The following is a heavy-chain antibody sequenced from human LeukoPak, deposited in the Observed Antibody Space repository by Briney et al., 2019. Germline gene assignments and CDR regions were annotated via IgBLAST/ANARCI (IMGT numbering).Heavy chain of an antibody. V-gene: IGHV3-66*01. CDR3: ARVAYYYDSSGWTGYYYYYMDV. D-gene: IGHD3-22*01. J-gene: IGHJ6*03. CDR2: IYSGGST. CDR1: GFTVSSNY. Sequence: PGGSLRLSCAASGFTVSSNYMSWVRQAPGKGLEWVSVIYSGGSTYYADSVKGRFTISRDNSKNTLYLQMNSLRAEDTAVYYCARVAYYYDSSGWTGYYYYYMDVWGKGTTVTVSS.